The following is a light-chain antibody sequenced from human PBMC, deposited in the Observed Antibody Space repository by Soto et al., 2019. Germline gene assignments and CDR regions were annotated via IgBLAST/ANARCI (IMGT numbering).Light chain of an antibody. CDR1: SSDVGGYNY. J-gene: IGLJ1*01. CDR3: ISYTSSSTSYV. V-gene: IGLV2-14*01. CDR2: EVS. Sequence: QSLLTQPASMSGTPGQSITISYTGTSSDVGGYNYVAWYQQHPGKVPRLMIYEVSRRSSGVSNRFSGSKSGSTASLTISGLQAEDEADYYCISYTSSSTSYVFGTGTKVTVL.